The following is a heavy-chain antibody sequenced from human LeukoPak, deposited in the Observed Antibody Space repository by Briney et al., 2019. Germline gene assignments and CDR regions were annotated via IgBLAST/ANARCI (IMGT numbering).Heavy chain of an antibody. D-gene: IGHD2-15*01. J-gene: IGHJ5*02. V-gene: IGHV3-30*01. CDR3: ARDAAPYGLYNWFDP. CDR1: GFTFSSYA. Sequence: PGGSLRLSCAASGFTFSSYAMHWVRQAPGKGLEWVAVISYDGSNKYYADSVKGRFTISRDNSKNTLYLQMNSLRAEDTAVYYCARDAAPYGLYNWFDPWGQGTLVTVSS. CDR2: ISYDGSNK.